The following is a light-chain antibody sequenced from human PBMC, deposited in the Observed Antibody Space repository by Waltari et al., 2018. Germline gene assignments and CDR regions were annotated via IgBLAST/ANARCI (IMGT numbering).Light chain of an antibody. CDR2: DVS. Sequence: QSALTQPASVSGSPGQSITISCTGTRNDVGVYNYVSWYQHHPGKAPKLMIYDVSKRPSGVSNRFSGSKSGNTASLTISGLQAEDEADYYCSSYASRSTWVFGGGTKMIVL. CDR3: SSYASRSTWV. V-gene: IGLV2-14*03. J-gene: IGLJ2*01. CDR1: RNDVGVYNY.